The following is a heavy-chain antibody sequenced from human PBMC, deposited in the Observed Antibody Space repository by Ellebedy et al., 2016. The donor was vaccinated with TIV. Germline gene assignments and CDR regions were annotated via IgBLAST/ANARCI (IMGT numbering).Heavy chain of an antibody. Sequence: ASVKVSXKASGYTFTSYYMHWVRQAPGQGLEWMGIINPSGGSTSYAQKFQGRVTMTRDTSTSIVYMELSSLRSEDTAVYYCAREIIAAAGPLDYWGQGTLVTVSS. CDR2: INPSGGST. D-gene: IGHD6-13*01. CDR1: GYTFTSYY. CDR3: AREIIAAAGPLDY. J-gene: IGHJ4*02. V-gene: IGHV1-46*01.